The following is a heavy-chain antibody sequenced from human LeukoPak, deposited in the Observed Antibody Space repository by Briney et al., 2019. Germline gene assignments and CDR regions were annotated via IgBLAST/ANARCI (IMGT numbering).Heavy chain of an antibody. CDR3: ARGDSGSYYDYYYYGMDV. CDR2: ISYDGSNK. D-gene: IGHD1-26*01. V-gene: IGHV3-30*04. CDR1: GFTFSSYA. J-gene: IGHJ6*02. Sequence: HPGRSLRLSCAASGFTFSSYAMHWVRQAPGKGLEWVAVISYDGSNKYYADSVKGRFTISRDNSKNTLYLQMNSLRAEDTAVYYCARGDSGSYYDYYYYGMDVWGQGTTVTVSS.